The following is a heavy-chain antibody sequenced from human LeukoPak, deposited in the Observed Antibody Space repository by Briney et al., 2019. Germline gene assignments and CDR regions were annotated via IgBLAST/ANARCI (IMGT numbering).Heavy chain of an antibody. CDR2: ISSSGTTT. V-gene: IGHV3-48*01. D-gene: IGHD2/OR15-2a*01. CDR3: ARDPSVLDYFDY. Sequence: GGSLRLSCAASGFTFSSYIMSWVRQAPGKGLQWVSYISSSGTTTYYADSVKGRFTISRDNAKKSLYLQMNSLRAEDTAVYYCARDPSVLDYFDYWGQGTLVTVSS. J-gene: IGHJ4*02. CDR1: GFTFSSYI.